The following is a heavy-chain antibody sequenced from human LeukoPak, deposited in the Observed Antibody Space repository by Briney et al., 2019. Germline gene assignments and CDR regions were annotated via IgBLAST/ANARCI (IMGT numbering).Heavy chain of an antibody. Sequence: GGSLRLSCAASGFTFSSYGMHWVRQAPGKGLEWVAFIRYDGNNKNYADSVKGRFTISRDNSKNTLYLQMNSLRAEDTAVYYCARDTYGSGSYYNAPLDYWGQGTLVTVSS. CDR1: GFTFSSYG. J-gene: IGHJ4*02. D-gene: IGHD3-10*01. CDR2: IRYDGNNK. CDR3: ARDTYGSGSYYNAPLDY. V-gene: IGHV3-30*02.